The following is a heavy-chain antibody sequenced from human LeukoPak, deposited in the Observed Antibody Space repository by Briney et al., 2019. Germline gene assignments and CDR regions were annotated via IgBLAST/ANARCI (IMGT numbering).Heavy chain of an antibody. J-gene: IGHJ3*02. CDR1: GGSMRVYY. D-gene: IGHD3-22*01. Sequence: WETLSLTCTVSGGSMRVYYWSWMRQPPGKGLEWIGYIYSTGSTNYNPSLKSRVTISVDTSKNQFSLKLSSVTAADTALYYCARDYTMTHAFDIWGQGTLVTVSS. CDR3: ARDYTMTHAFDI. CDR2: IYSTGST. V-gene: IGHV4-59*01.